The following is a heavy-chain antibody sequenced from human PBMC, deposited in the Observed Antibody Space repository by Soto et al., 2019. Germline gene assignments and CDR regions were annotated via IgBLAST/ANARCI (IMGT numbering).Heavy chain of an antibody. D-gene: IGHD3-9*01. CDR3: AREDDILTGYYISAAFDI. V-gene: IGHV4-59*01. J-gene: IGHJ3*02. Sequence: SETLTLTCTVSGCSISSYYWSWIRQPPGKGLEWIGYIYYSGSTNYNPSLKSRVTISVDTSKNQFSLKLSSVTAADTAVYYCAREDDILTGYYISAAFDIWGQGTMVTVSS. CDR2: IYYSGST. CDR1: GCSISSYY.